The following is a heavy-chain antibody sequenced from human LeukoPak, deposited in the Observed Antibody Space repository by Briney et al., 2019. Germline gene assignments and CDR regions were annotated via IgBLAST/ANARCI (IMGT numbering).Heavy chain of an antibody. V-gene: IGHV1-2*02. D-gene: IGHD3-9*01. CDR1: GYTFTGYY. Sequence: ASVKVSCKASGYTFTGYYMHWVRQAPGQELEWMGWINPNSGGTNYAQKFQGRVTMTRDTSISTAYMELSRLRSDDTAVYYCARDLLRYFDWLYYYYYGMDVWGQGTTVTVSS. CDR3: ARDLLRYFDWLYYYYYGMDV. CDR2: INPNSGGT. J-gene: IGHJ6*02.